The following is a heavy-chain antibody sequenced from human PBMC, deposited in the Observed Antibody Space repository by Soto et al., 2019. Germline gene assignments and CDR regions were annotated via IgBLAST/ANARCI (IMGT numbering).Heavy chain of an antibody. CDR2: ISYDGSNK. D-gene: IGHD2-15*01. CDR1: GFTFSSYG. J-gene: IGHJ6*02. V-gene: IGHV3-30*03. CDR3: ARGPAVAAAREYYYGMDV. Sequence: GGSLRLSCAASGFTFSSYGMHWVRQAPGKGLEWVAVISYDGSNKYYADSVKGRFTISRDNSKNSLYLQMNSLRAGDTAVYYCARGPAVAAAREYYYGMDVWGQGTTVTVSS.